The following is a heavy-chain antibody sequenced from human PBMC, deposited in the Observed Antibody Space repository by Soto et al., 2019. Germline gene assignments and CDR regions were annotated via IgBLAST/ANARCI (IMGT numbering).Heavy chain of an antibody. CDR1: GGSISSSIYY. CDR3: ARRVREYSGSYYDY. Sequence: SETLSLTCTVSGGSISSSIYYWVWIRQPPGKGLEWIGSIYYSGSTYYNPSLKSRVTISVDTSKNQFSLKLSSVTAADTAVYYCARRVREYSGSYYDYWGQGTLVTVSS. D-gene: IGHD1-26*01. CDR2: IYYSGST. V-gene: IGHV4-39*01. J-gene: IGHJ4*02.